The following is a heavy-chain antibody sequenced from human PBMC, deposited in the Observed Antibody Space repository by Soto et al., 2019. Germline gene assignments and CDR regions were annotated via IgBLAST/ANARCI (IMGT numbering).Heavy chain of an antibody. CDR1: GFTLNSHP. Sequence: QAQLVESGGGVVQPGRTLRLSCEVSGFTLNSHPMHWVRQAPGKGLEWVAVITSDGTNKYYTDSAKGRFTVSRDTSKNTMYLQMNSLRPEDTAVYYCAKGSLVGIAGGLDVWGHGTTVAVSS. CDR2: ITSDGTNK. CDR3: AKGSLVGIAGGLDV. D-gene: IGHD3-22*01. V-gene: IGHV3-30*18. J-gene: IGHJ6*02.